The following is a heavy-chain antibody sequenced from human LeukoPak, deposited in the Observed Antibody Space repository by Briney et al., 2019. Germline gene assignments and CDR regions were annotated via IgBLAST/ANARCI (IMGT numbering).Heavy chain of an antibody. D-gene: IGHD2-15*01. J-gene: IGHJ4*02. CDR3: ARQGMGSGLYYFDY. V-gene: IGHV4-59*08. CDR1: GGSISSYY. CDR2: IYYSGST. Sequence: SETLSLTCTVSGGSISSYYWSWIRQPPGKGLEWIGYIYYSGSTNYNPSLKSRVTISVDTSKNQFSLKLSSVTAADTAVYYCARQGMGSGLYYFDYWGQGTLVTASS.